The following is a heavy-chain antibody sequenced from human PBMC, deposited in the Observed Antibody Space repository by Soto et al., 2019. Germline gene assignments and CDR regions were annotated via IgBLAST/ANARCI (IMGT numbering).Heavy chain of an antibody. V-gene: IGHV4-39*01. Sequence: TLSLTCTVSGGSISSSSYYWGWIRQPPGKGLEWIGNVYYGGSTYYNPSLKSRVTISVETSKSQFSLKLSSVTAADTAVYYCAGGDYYHSSGYYYYYYTMDVWGQGTRDTSP. CDR3: AGGDYYHSSGYYYYYYTMDV. CDR1: GGSISSSSYY. D-gene: IGHD3-22*01. CDR2: VYYGGST. J-gene: IGHJ6*02.